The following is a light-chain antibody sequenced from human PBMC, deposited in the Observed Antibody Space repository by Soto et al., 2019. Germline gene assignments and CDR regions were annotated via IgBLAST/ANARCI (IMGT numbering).Light chain of an antibody. V-gene: IGKV1-39*01. J-gene: IGKJ2*01. Sequence: DIQMTQSPSSLSASVGDRVTITCRASQNINKYVNWYQQKPGKAPKHLIHASSTLQSGVPSRFTGRATATDFTHSINSLQPEDFATYFCQQSYSFPLAFSQGTQLEIK. CDR1: QNINKY. CDR2: ASS. CDR3: QQSYSFPLA.